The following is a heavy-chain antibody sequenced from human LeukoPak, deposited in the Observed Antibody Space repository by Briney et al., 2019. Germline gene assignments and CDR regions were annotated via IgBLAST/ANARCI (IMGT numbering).Heavy chain of an antibody. CDR2: ISGSGGST. CDR3: AKDGGQGADY. V-gene: IGHV3-23*01. CDR1: GFTFSDYY. J-gene: IGHJ4*02. D-gene: IGHD3-16*01. Sequence: GGSLRLSCAASGFTFSDYYMSWIRQAPGKGLEWVSAISGSGGSTYYADSVKGRFTISRDNSKNTLYLQMNSLRAEDMAVYYCAKDGGQGADYWGQGTLVSVSS.